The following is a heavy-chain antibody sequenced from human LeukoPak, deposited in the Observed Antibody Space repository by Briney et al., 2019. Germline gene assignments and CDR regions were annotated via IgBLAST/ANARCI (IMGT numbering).Heavy chain of an antibody. J-gene: IGHJ4*02. CDR2: IYYSGST. Sequence: PSETLSLTCTVSGGSIRRHYWSWIRQPPGKGPEWIGYIYYSGSTNYNPSLKSRVTISVDTSKNQFSLKLSSVTAADTAVYYCARGRGYSSPYYFDYWGQGTLVTVSS. V-gene: IGHV4-59*11. D-gene: IGHD6-13*01. CDR1: GGSIRRHY. CDR3: ARGRGYSSPYYFDY.